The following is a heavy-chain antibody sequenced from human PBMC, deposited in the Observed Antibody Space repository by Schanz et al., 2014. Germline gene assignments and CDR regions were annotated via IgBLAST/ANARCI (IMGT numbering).Heavy chain of an antibody. D-gene: IGHD5-12*01. CDR3: AKDMNREATAPES. Sequence: EVQLLESGGGLVQPGGSLRLSCAASGFTFSSYAIHWVRHAPGKGLEWVAGFSLDTDRIDYGDSVKGRFTVSRDNSKNTAYLHMNSLRDEDTAVYYCAKDMNREATAPESWGQGTLVVVSS. V-gene: IGHV3-23*01. CDR2: FSLDTDRI. CDR1: GFTFSSYA. J-gene: IGHJ5*02.